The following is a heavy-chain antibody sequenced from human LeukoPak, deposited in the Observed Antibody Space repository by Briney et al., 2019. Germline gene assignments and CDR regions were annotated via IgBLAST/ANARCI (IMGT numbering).Heavy chain of an antibody. CDR2: INAGNGNT. Sequence: ASVKVSCKASGYTFTSYAMHWVRQAPGQRLEWMGWINAGNGNTKYSQKFQGRVTITRDTSASTAYMELSSLRSEDTAVYYCARGAGATYPFDYWGQGTLVTVSS. CDR1: GYTFTSYA. V-gene: IGHV1-3*01. J-gene: IGHJ4*02. D-gene: IGHD1-26*01. CDR3: ARGAGATYPFDY.